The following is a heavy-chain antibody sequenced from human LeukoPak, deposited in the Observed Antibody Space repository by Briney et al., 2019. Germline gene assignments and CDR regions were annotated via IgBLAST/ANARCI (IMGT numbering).Heavy chain of an antibody. Sequence: SGTLSLTCTVSGGSISSYYWSWIRQPPGKGLEWIGYIYYSGSTNYNPSLKSRVTISVDTSKNQFSLKLSSVTAADTAVYYCARDRAPYYYYYGMDVWGQGTTVTVSS. CDR1: GGSISSYY. J-gene: IGHJ6*02. CDR3: ARDRAPYYYYYGMDV. CDR2: IYYSGST. V-gene: IGHV4-59*01. D-gene: IGHD3-10*01.